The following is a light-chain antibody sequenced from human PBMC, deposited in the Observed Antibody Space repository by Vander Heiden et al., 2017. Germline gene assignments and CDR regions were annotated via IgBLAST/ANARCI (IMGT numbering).Light chain of an antibody. CDR1: QSVLSSSNNKNY. Sequence: DIVMTQSPDSLAVSLVERATINCKSSQSVLSSSNNKNYLAWYQQKPGQPPKRRIYWASTRESGVPDRFSGSGSGTDFTLTISSLQAEDGAVYYCQQYYSRFRRFGQGTKVEFK. CDR2: WAS. J-gene: IGKJ1*01. V-gene: IGKV4-1*01. CDR3: QQYYSRFRR.